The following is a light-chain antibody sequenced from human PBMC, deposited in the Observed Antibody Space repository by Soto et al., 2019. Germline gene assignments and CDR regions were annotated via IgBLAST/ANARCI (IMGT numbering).Light chain of an antibody. CDR3: TSYRRSSTLEVI. Sequence: SYELTQPHSVSVATAQMARITWGGNNIGIKAVHWYQQKPGQDPVLVIYSDSNRPSGIPERFSGSNPGNTATLTISRLEAGDEAEYYCTSYRRSSTLEVIFGGGTKLTVL. CDR2: SDS. V-gene: IGLV3-12*02. CDR1: NIGIKA. J-gene: IGLJ2*01.